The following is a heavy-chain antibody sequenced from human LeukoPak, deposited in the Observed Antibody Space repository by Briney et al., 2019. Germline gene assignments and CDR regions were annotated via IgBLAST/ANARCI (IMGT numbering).Heavy chain of an antibody. CDR2: IYFSGST. CDR3: ARLRKGYSSFFY. D-gene: IGHD6-6*01. J-gene: IGHJ4*02. CDR1: GGSISSSSYY. V-gene: IGHV4-39*01. Sequence: SETLSLTCTVSGGSISSSSYYWGWIRQPPGKGLEWIGSIYFSGSTYYNPSLKSRVTISVDTSKNQFSLKLSSVTAADTAVYYCARLRKGYSSFFYWGQGTLATVSS.